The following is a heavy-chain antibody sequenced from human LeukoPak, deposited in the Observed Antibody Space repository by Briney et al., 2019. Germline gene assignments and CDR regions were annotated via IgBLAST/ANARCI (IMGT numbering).Heavy chain of an antibody. CDR2: IIPIFGTA. V-gene: IGHV1-69*13. CDR1: GGTFSSYA. J-gene: IGHJ3*02. Sequence: SVKVSCKASGGTFSSYAISWVRQAPGQGLEWMGGIIPIFGTANYAQKFQGRVTITADESTSTAYMELRSLRSDDTAVYYCAREGDSSGLGSRAFDIWGQGTMVTVSS. CDR3: AREGDSSGLGSRAFDI. D-gene: IGHD6-25*01.